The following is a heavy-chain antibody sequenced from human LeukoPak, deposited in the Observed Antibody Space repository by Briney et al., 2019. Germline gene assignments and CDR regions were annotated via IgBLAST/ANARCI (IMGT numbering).Heavy chain of an antibody. CDR3: ARDSNGSGWYPYVYYYYMDV. D-gene: IGHD6-19*01. CDR2: ISAYNGNT. J-gene: IGHJ6*03. CDR1: GYTFTSYG. V-gene: IGHV1-18*01. Sequence: GASVKVSCKASGYTFTSYGISWVRQAPGQGLEWMGWISAYNGNTNYAQKLQGRVTMTTDTSTSTAYMELRSLRSDDTAVYYCARDSNGSGWYPYVYYYYMDVWGKGTTVTVSS.